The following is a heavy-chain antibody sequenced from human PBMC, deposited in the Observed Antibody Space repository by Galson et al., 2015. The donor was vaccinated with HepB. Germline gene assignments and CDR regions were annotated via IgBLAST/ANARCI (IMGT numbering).Heavy chain of an antibody. D-gene: IGHD3-22*01. V-gene: IGHV1-69*13. Sequence: SVKVSCKASGGTFSSYAISWVRQAPGQGLEWMGGIIPIFGTANYAQKFQGRVTITADESTSTAYMELSSLRSEDTAVYYCAREGRQDSSSGYYLSWFDPWGQGTLVTVSS. CDR2: IIPIFGTA. J-gene: IGHJ5*02. CDR3: AREGRQDSSSGYYLSWFDP. CDR1: GGTFSSYA.